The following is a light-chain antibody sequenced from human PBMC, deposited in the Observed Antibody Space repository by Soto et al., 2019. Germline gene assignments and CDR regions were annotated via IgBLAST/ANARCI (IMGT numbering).Light chain of an antibody. CDR2: SNH. V-gene: IGLV1-44*01. CDR1: SSNIGSNT. J-gene: IGLJ3*02. CDR3: AAWDDSLNAWV. Sequence: QSVLTQPPSASGTPGQRVTISCYGSSSNIGSNTVNWYQQLPGTAPKLLTYSNHQRPSGVPDRFSGSKSGTSASLASSGLQSEDEADYYCAAWDDSLNAWVFGGGTKLTVL.